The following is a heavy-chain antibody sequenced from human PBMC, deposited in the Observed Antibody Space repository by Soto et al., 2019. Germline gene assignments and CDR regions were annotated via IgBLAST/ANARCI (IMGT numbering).Heavy chain of an antibody. J-gene: IGHJ5*02. Sequence: QVQLVESGGGVVQRGRSLRLSCAASGFTFNSHGMHWVRQAPGKGPEWVAVIWYDGSNKYYADSVKGRFTISRDNSKNTLYLEMNSLRVEDTAVYYCARDSSNSWWFDPWGQGTLVTVSP. D-gene: IGHD6-13*01. V-gene: IGHV3-33*01. CDR2: IWYDGSNK. CDR3: ARDSSNSWWFDP. CDR1: GFTFNSHG.